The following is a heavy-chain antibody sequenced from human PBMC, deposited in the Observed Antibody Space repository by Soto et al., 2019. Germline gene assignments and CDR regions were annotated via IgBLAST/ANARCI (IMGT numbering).Heavy chain of an antibody. D-gene: IGHD6-6*01. CDR2: IYYSGRT. J-gene: IGHJ5*02. V-gene: IGHV4-31*03. CDR3: ARGSFSSSSSWFDP. CDR1: GGSISSGGYY. Sequence: QVQLQESGPGLVKPSQTLSLTCTVSGGSISSGGYYWSWIRQHPGKGLEWIGYIYYSGRTYNNPSLHSRVSIAVDTTENQFALKLTSVTAADTSVYYCARGSFSSSSSWFDPWGRGTLVTVSS.